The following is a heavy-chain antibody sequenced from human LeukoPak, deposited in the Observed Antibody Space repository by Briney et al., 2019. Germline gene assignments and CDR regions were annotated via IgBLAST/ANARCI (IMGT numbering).Heavy chain of an antibody. J-gene: IGHJ4*02. CDR3: ARDRELRGLFDY. D-gene: IGHD4-17*01. V-gene: IGHV4-39*07. CDR2: IYYSGST. Sequence: SETLSLTCTVSGGSISSSSYYWGWIRQPPGKGLEWIGSIYYSGSTYYNPSLKSRVNISVDTSKNQFSLKLSSVTAADTAVYYCARDRELRGLFDYWGQGTLVTVSS. CDR1: GGSISSSSYY.